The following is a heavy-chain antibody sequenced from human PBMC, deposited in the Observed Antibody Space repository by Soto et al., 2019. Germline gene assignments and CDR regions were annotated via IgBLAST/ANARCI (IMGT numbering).Heavy chain of an antibody. CDR1: GYTFIHVG. J-gene: IGHJ5*02. V-gene: IGHV1-18*01. D-gene: IGHD1-7*01. CDR2: ISPFNGHT. CDR3: ARDPPRPTVGLNYFDP. Sequence: QIQLVQSETEVKEPGASVKVSCKTSGYTFIHVGISWVRQAPGQGLEWMGWISPFNGHTHYAQTFQGRVTLTTDTSTATAFLELRSLRSDDTAVYYCARDPPRPTVGLNYFDPWGRGTLVTVSS.